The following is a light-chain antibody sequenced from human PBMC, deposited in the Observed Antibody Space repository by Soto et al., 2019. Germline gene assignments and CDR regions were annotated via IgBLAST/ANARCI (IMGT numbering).Light chain of an antibody. CDR1: SSDVGGYNY. Sequence: QSALTQPASVSGSPGQSITISCTGTSSDVGGYNYVSWYQQHPGKVPKLMIYEVSNRPSGVSSRLSGSKSGSTASLTISGLQAEDEGDYYCSSSTTSSTLVFGTGTKLTVL. J-gene: IGLJ1*01. V-gene: IGLV2-14*01. CDR2: EVS. CDR3: SSSTTSSTLV.